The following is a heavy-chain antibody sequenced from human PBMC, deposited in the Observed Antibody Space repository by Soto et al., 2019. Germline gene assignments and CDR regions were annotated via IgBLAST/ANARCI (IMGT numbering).Heavy chain of an antibody. V-gene: IGHV3-33*01. D-gene: IGHD3-10*01. CDR1: GFTFSTYG. CDR3: VRSGGGSGPY. J-gene: IGHJ4*02. Sequence: GGSLRLSCAASGFTFSTYGMHWVRQAPGKGLEWVALIWSDGTNKYYADSVKGRFTISRDNSKKTLYLQMNSLRAEDTAVYYCVRSGGGSGPYWGQGTMVTVSS. CDR2: IWSDGTNK.